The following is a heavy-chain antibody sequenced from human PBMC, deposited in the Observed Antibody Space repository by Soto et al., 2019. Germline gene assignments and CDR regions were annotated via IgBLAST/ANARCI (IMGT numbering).Heavy chain of an antibody. J-gene: IGHJ6*02. CDR1: GFTFSSYG. Sequence: QVQLVESGGGVVQPGRSLRLSCAASGFTFSSYGMHWVRQAPGKGLEWVAVISYDGRNKYYADAVKGRFTISRDNSKNTLYLQMTSLRAEDTAVYYCAKGQYYYYYGMDVWGQGTTVTVSS. V-gene: IGHV3-30*18. CDR3: AKGQYYYYYGMDV. CDR2: ISYDGRNK.